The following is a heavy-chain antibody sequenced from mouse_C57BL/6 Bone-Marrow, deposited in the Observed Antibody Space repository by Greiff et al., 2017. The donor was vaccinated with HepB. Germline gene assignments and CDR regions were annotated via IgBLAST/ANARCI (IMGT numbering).Heavy chain of an antibody. Sequence: VQLQQPGAELVKPGASVKVSCKASGYTFTSYWMHWVKQRPGQGLEWIGRIHPSDSDTNYNQKFKGKATWTVDKSSSTAYMQLSSLTSEDSAVYYCALLYKFAYWGQGTLVTVSA. CDR2: IHPSDSDT. V-gene: IGHV1-74*01. CDR1: GYTFTSYW. CDR3: ALLYKFAY. D-gene: IGHD2-12*01. J-gene: IGHJ3*01.